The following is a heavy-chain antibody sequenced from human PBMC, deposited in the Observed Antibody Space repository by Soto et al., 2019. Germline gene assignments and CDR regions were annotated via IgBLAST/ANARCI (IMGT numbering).Heavy chain of an antibody. V-gene: IGHV4-61*08. D-gene: IGHD6-19*01. CDR1: GGSISSGGYS. CDR2: IYYSGST. J-gene: IGHJ4*02. CDR3: ARVGHSSGWYFLGAFDY. Sequence: PSETLSLTCAVSGGSISSGGYSWSWIRQPPGKGLEWIGYIYYSGSTNYNPSLKSRVTISVDTSKNQFSLKLSSVTAADTAVYYCARVGHSSGWYFLGAFDYWGQGTLVTVSS.